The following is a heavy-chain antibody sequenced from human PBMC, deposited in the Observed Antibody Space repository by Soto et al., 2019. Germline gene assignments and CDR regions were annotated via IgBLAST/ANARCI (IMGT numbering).Heavy chain of an antibody. D-gene: IGHD3-9*01. Sequence: PGGSLRLSCTASGFTFTSYGMGWVRQAPGKGLQWVSTIRGDGGQTHYTDSVKGRFSISRDNSKNTVYLQMGSLRAEDTAMYFCARDVGLDSDDFFAYWGQGTQVPVSS. CDR2: IRGDGGQT. CDR1: GFTFTSYG. V-gene: IGHV3-23*01. J-gene: IGHJ4*02. CDR3: ARDVGLDSDDFFAY.